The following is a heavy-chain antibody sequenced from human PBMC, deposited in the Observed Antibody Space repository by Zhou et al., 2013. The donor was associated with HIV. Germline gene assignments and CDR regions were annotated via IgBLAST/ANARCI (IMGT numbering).Heavy chain of an antibody. Sequence: QVHLVQSGAEVKKPGASVKVSCKASGYTFTSYYIHWVRQAPGQGLEWMGRINPSDGGTIYTQKFQGRVTMTRDTSTSTVYMELSSLKSEDTAVYYCARNLEMAIITPSYYFDYWGQGTLVTVSS. D-gene: IGHD3-10*01. J-gene: IGHJ4*02. CDR3: ARNLEMAIITPSYYFDY. CDR2: INPSDGGT. V-gene: IGHV1-46*01. CDR1: GYTFTSYY.